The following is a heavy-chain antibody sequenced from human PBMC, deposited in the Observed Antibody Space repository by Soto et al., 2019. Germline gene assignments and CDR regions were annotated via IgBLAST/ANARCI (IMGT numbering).Heavy chain of an antibody. D-gene: IGHD2-8*01. J-gene: IGHJ6*02. V-gene: IGHV1-18*01. CDR3: AKNGQPPYYYYGMDV. CDR2: ISGYNGDT. CDR1: GYTFTRYG. Sequence: QGQLVQSGAEVKKPGASVKVSCKASGYTFTRYGISWVRQAPGQGLEWMGWISGYNGDTKYAQKFQGRVTMTVDTSTTTAYMELRSLTSDDRAGYYCAKNGQPPYYYYGMDVWGQGTTVTVSS.